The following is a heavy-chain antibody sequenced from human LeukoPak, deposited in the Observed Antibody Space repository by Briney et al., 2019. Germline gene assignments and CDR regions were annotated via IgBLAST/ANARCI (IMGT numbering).Heavy chain of an antibody. CDR3: ARGRVPAPLLFDY. CDR1: GFXVRSNY. Sequence: WGSLRLSCPASGFXVRSNYMSWVRHSPGKGLEWVSVIYTGGSAYYADSVKGRFTISRDTSKNSVYLQMNSLRAEDTAVYYCARGRVPAPLLFDYWGQGTQVTVSS. J-gene: IGHJ4*02. CDR2: IYTGGSA. V-gene: IGHV3-53*01. D-gene: IGHD2-2*01.